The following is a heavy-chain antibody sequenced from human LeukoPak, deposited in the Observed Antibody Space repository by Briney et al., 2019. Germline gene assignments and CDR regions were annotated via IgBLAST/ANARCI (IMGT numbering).Heavy chain of an antibody. J-gene: IGHJ3*02. Sequence: SETLSLTCTVSGGSITNYYWSWIRQPPGKGLEWIGYFYYSGSSNYNPSLKSRVTISGDTSKNQFSLKLGSVTAADTAIYYCARVSPAVGAFDIWGRGTMVPVSS. CDR3: ARVSPAVGAFDI. CDR1: GGSITNYY. V-gene: IGHV4-59*01. D-gene: IGHD6-13*01. CDR2: FYYSGSS.